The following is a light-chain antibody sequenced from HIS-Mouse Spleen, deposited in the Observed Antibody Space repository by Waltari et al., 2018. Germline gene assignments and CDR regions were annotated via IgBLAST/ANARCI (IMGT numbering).Light chain of an antibody. CDR2: EGS. CDR1: SSDVGSYTL. J-gene: IGLJ2*01. Sequence: QSALTQPASVSGSPGQSLTISCPCTSSDVGSYTLVSWYQQHPGKAPKLMIYEGSKRPSGVSNRFSGSKSGNTASLTISGLQAEDEADYYCCSYAGSSTFEVFGGGTKLTVL. V-gene: IGLV2-23*03. CDR3: CSYAGSSTFEV.